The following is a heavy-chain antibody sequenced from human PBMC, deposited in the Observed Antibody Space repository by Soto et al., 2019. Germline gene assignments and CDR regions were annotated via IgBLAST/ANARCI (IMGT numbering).Heavy chain of an antibody. J-gene: IGHJ6*02. D-gene: IGHD2-15*01. CDR2: IFPGDSDI. CDR3: ARFGIRGCRGGSSSSFYYYGMDV. V-gene: IGHV5-51*01. CDR1: GYSFSDYW. Sequence: PGESLKISCKGSGYSFSDYWIGWVRQMPGKGLELMGIIFPGDSDIKYSPPFQGQVTISADKSISTAYLQWSSLKASDTAMYYCARFGIRGCRGGSSSSFYYYGMDVWGQGTTVTVSS.